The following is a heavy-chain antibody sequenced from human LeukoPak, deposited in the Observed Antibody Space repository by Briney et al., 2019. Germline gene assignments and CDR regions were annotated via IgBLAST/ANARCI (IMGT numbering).Heavy chain of an antibody. Sequence: SETLSLTCTVSGGSISSGSYYWSWIRQPAGKGLEWIGRIYTSGSTNYNPSLKSRVTISVDTSKNQFSLKLTSATAADTAVYYCASAVTHYYGSGNSGPGWFDPWGQGTLVTVSS. J-gene: IGHJ5*02. CDR2: IYTSGST. CDR1: GGSISSGSYY. D-gene: IGHD3-10*01. V-gene: IGHV4-61*02. CDR3: ASAVTHYYGSGNSGPGWFDP.